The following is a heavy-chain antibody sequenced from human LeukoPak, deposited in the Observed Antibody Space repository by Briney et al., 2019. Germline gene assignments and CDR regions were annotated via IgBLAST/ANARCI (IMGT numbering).Heavy chain of an antibody. Sequence: GGSLRLSCADSGFTFSNYSMSWVRQVPGKGLEWVSGISGSDSSTYYADSADSVKGRFTISRDNSKNTLYLQMNSLRAEDTAVYYCAKAPPAEYWGQGTLVTVSS. J-gene: IGHJ4*02. CDR1: GFTFSNYS. V-gene: IGHV3-23*01. CDR3: AKAPPAEY. CDR2: ISGSDSST.